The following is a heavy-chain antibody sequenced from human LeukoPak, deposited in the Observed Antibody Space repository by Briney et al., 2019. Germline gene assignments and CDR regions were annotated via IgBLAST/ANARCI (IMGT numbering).Heavy chain of an antibody. CDR3: AREGPYGDIFDY. V-gene: IGHV4-59*01. CDR2: IYYSGST. D-gene: IGHD4-17*01. Sequence: PSETLSLTCTVSGGSISSYYWSWIRQPPGKGLEWIGYIYYSGSTNYNPSLKSRVTISVDTSKNQFSLKLSSVTAADTAVYYCAREGPYGDIFDYWGQGTLVTVSS. CDR1: GGSISSYY. J-gene: IGHJ4*02.